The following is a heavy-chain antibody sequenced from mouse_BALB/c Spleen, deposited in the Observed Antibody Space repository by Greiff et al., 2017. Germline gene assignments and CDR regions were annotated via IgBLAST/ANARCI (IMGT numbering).Heavy chain of an antibody. V-gene: IGHV3-2*02. D-gene: IGHD1-1*02. CDR1: GYSITSDYA. CDR3: ARCPGDYYAMDY. CDR2: ISYSGST. Sequence: EVMLVESGPGLVKPSQSLSLTCTVTGYSITSDYAWNWIRQFPGNKLEWMGYISYSGSTSYNPSLKSRISITRDTSKNQFFLQLNSVTTEDTATYYCARCPGDYYAMDYWGQGTSVTVSS. J-gene: IGHJ4*01.